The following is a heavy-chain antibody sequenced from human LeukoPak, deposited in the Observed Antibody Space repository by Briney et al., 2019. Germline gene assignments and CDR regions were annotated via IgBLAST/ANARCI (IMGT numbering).Heavy chain of an antibody. Sequence: SETLFLTCTVSGGSISSYYWSWIRQPPGKGLERIGYIYYSGSTNYNPSLKSRVTISVDTSKNQFSLKLSSVTAADTAVYYCARGISSGPLPGDYWGQGTLVTVSS. J-gene: IGHJ4*02. CDR2: IYYSGST. CDR1: GGSISSYY. V-gene: IGHV4-59*01. D-gene: IGHD6-25*01. CDR3: ARGISSGPLPGDY.